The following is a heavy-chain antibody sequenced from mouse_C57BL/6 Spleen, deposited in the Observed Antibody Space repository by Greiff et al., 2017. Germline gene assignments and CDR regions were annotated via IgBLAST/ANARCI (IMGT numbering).Heavy chain of an antibody. V-gene: IGHV1-64*01. CDR1: GYTFTSYW. J-gene: IGHJ4*01. D-gene: IGHD2-3*01. Sequence: QVHVKQPGAELVKPGASVKLSCKASGYTFTSYWMHWVKQRPGQGLEWIGMIHPNSGSTNYNEKFKSKATLTVDKSSSTAYMQLSSLTSEDSAVYYCAREGWLLDYAMDYWGQGTSVTVSS. CDR2: IHPNSGST. CDR3: AREGWLLDYAMDY.